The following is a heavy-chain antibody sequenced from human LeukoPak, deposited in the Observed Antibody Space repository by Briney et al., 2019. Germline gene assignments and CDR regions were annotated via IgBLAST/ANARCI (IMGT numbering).Heavy chain of an antibody. CDR3: VKDLMRDRWFGES. D-gene: IGHD3-10*01. CDR1: GFTFSSYE. J-gene: IGHJ5*02. Sequence: PGGSLRLSCAASGFTFSSYEMNWVRQAPGKGLEWVSYISSSGSTIYYADSVKGRFTISRDSSKNTLYLQMSSLRDEDTAVYYCVKDLMRDRWFGESWGQGTLVTVSS. CDR2: ISSSGSTI. V-gene: IGHV3-48*03.